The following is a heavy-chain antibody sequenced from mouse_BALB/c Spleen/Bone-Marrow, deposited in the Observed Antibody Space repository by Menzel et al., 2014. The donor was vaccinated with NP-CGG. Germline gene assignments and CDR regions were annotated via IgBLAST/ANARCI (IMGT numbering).Heavy chain of an antibody. J-gene: IGHJ3*01. CDR2: INPDSSTI. CDR1: GFDFSRYW. Sequence: EVEVEESGGGLVQPGGSLKLSCAASGFDFSRYWMSWVRQAPGKGLQWIGEINPDSSTINYTPSLKDKFIISRDNAKNTLYLQMSKVRSEDTALYYCARLGYYGGFAYWGQGTLVTVSA. CDR3: ARLGYYGGFAY. V-gene: IGHV4-1*02. D-gene: IGHD2-3*01.